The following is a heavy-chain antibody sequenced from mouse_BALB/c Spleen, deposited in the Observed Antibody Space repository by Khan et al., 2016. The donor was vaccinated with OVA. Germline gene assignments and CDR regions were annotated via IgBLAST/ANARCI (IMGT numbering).Heavy chain of an antibody. Sequence: EVQLQESGPGLVKPSQSLSLTCTVTGYSITSDYAWNWIRQFPGNKLEWMGYISSSGSTKYNPALKSRISNTRDTSKNQFFLQLNSVTTEDTATYYCARDGSRYNYAMDYWGQGTSVTVSS. V-gene: IGHV3-2*02. CDR1: GYSITSDYA. J-gene: IGHJ4*01. CDR3: ARDGSRYNYAMDY. CDR2: ISSSGST. D-gene: IGHD2-3*01.